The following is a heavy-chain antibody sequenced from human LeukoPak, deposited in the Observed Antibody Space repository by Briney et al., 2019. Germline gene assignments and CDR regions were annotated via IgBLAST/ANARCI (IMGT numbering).Heavy chain of an antibody. J-gene: IGHJ5*02. CDR2: INPNTGAT. CDR1: GYTFSDYY. CDR3: ATVRNAGRFDP. D-gene: IGHD2-8*01. Sequence: ASVKVSCKASGYTFSDYYVHWVRRAPGQGLEWMGWINPNTGATDSAQKFQGRVTMTRDTSISTAYMELSRLRSDDTAVYYCATVRNAGRFDPWGQGTLVTVSS. V-gene: IGHV1-2*02.